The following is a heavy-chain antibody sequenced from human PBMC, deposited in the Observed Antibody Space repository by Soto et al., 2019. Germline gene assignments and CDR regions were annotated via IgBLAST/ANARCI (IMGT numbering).Heavy chain of an antibody. Sequence: ASGKVSCKASGYTFTSYAMHWVRQAPGQRLEWMGWINAGNGNTKYSQKFQGRVTITRDTSASTAYMELSSLRSEDTAVYYCAREYSSSPYNWFDPWGQRTLVTVSS. D-gene: IGHD6-13*01. CDR3: AREYSSSPYNWFDP. J-gene: IGHJ5*02. CDR2: INAGNGNT. V-gene: IGHV1-3*01. CDR1: GYTFTSYA.